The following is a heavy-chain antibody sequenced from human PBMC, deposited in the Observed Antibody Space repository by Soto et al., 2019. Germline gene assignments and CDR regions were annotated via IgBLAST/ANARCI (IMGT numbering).Heavy chain of an antibody. Sequence: QVQLVESGGGVVQPGRSLRLSCAASGFTFSSYAMHWVRQAPGKGLEWVAVISYDGSNKYYADSVKGRFTISRDNSKNTLYLQVNRLRAEDTAVYYCARDGEVDTAMQAENWFDPWGQGTLVTVSS. V-gene: IGHV3-30-3*01. CDR3: ARDGEVDTAMQAENWFDP. CDR1: GFTFSSYA. CDR2: ISYDGSNK. D-gene: IGHD5-18*01. J-gene: IGHJ5*02.